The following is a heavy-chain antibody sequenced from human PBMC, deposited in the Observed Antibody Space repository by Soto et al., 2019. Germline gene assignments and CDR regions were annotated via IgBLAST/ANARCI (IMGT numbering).Heavy chain of an antibody. J-gene: IGHJ3*01. CDR3: VRDDSRGDSSAFDL. Sequence: EVQLVESGGGLVQPGGSLRLSCAASGFTFSDHHIDWVRQAPGKGLEWVGRSRNKARGYTTEYAPSVKGRFTISRDASRSSVFLEMYSLKIDDTARYYCVRDDSRGDSSAFDLWGQGTMVTVSS. CDR1: GFTFSDHH. V-gene: IGHV3-72*01. CDR2: SRNKARGYTT. D-gene: IGHD3-10*01.